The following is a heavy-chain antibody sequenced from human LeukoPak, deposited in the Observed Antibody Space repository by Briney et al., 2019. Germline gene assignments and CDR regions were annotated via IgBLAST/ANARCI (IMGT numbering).Heavy chain of an antibody. J-gene: IGHJ4*02. D-gene: IGHD5-18*01. CDR2: TNHSGST. CDR3: ARGRVDRAGILEGFDY. Sequence: SETLSLTCAVYGGSYSCCYWSEIRQPPGKGLEWIGETNHSGSTNYNPSLKSRVTISVDTSKNQFSLKLSYVTAADTAVYYCARGRVDRAGILEGFDYWGQGTLVTVSS. V-gene: IGHV4-34*01. CDR1: GGSYSCCY.